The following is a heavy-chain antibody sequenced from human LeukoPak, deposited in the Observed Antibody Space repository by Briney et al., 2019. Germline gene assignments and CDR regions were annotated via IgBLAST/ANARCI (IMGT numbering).Heavy chain of an antibody. D-gene: IGHD1-14*01. CDR1: GFTFSSYA. CDR2: ISYDGSNK. Sequence: GSLRLSCAASGFTFSSYAMHWVRQAPGKGLEWVAVISYDGSNKYYADSVKGRFTISRDNSKNTLYLQMNSLRAEDTAVYYCARDRTRTAFDYWGRGTLVTVSS. J-gene: IGHJ4*02. CDR3: ARDRTRTAFDY. V-gene: IGHV3-30*04.